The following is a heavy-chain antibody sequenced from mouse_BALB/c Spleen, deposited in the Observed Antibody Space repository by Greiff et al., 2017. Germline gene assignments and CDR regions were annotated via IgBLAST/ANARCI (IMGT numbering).Heavy chain of an antibody. CDR1: GFTFSDYY. V-gene: IGHV5-4*02. J-gene: IGHJ4*01. CDR2: ISDGGSYT. CDR3: ARDHYDGSSYGN. Sequence: EVHLVESGGGLVKPGGSLKLSCAASGFTFSDYYMYWVRQTPEKRLEWVATISDGGSYTYYPDSVKGRFTISRDNAKNNLYLQMSSLKSEDTAMYYCARDHYDGSSYGNWGQGTSVTVSS. D-gene: IGHD1-1*01.